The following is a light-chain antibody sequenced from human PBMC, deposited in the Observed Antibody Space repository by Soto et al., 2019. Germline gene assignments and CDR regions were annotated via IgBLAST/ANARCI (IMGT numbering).Light chain of an antibody. V-gene: IGKV3-11*01. CDR3: QQLTR. Sequence: EIVLTQSPATLSLSPGERATLSCRASQSVSSYLAWYQQKPGQAPRLLIYDASNRATGIPARFSGSGSGTDFTPTISSLETEYFAVYYCQQLTRVGGGTKVDIK. J-gene: IGKJ4*01. CDR2: DAS. CDR1: QSVSSY.